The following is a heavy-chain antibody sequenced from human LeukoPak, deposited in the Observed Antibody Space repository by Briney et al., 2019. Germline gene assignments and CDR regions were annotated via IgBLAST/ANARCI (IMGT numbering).Heavy chain of an antibody. D-gene: IGHD2-15*01. CDR3: ARDRVEVAAPYYYGMDV. J-gene: IGHJ6*04. V-gene: IGHV4-31*03. Sequence: PSQTLSLTCTVSGGSISSGGYYWSWIRQHPGKGLEWIGYIYYSGSTYYNPSLKSRVTISVDTSKNQFSLKLSSVTAADTAVYYCARDRVEVAAPYYYGMDVWGKGTTVTVSS. CDR1: GGSISSGGYY. CDR2: IYYSGST.